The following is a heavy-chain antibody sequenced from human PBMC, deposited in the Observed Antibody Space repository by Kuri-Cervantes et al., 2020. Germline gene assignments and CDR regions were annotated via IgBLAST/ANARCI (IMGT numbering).Heavy chain of an antibody. V-gene: IGHV1-18*01. CDR3: ARGVSVLVVITAYYFDY. CDR1: GYTFTSYG. D-gene: IGHD3-22*01. J-gene: IGHJ4*02. CDR2: ISAYNGNT. Sequence: ASVKVSCKASGYTFTSYGISWMRQAPGQGLEWMGWISAYNGNTNYAQKLQGRVTMTTDTSTSTAYMELRSLSSDDTAVYYCARGVSVLVVITAYYFDYWGQGTLVTVSS.